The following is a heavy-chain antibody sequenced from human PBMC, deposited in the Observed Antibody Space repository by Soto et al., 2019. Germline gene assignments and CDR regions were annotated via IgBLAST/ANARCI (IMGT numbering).Heavy chain of an antibody. Sequence: QLVESGGGLVKPGGSLRLSCVASGFPFSSFSLNWIRQAPGKGLEWVSSIGRVSTYIYYADSVRGRFTVSRDNAKNSVYLKMNGLTAEDSGIYYCARVTAGSGSYQIDLWGQGTLVTVSS. J-gene: IGHJ4*02. CDR1: GFPFSSFS. V-gene: IGHV3-21*02. D-gene: IGHD3-10*01. CDR2: IGRVSTYI. CDR3: ARVTAGSGSYQIDL.